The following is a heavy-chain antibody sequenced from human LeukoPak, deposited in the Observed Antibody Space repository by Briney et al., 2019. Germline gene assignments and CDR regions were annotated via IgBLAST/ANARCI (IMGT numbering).Heavy chain of an antibody. CDR2: IKRDGTDK. Sequence: GGSLRLSCAASGFTFSEYSMTWIRQAPGKGLEWLANIKRDGTDKYYVGSVEGRFTISRDNAKNSLFLQMSSLRAEDTAIYYCTRALYNTGWYPDYFDSWGQGTLVTVSS. D-gene: IGHD6-19*01. CDR3: TRALYNTGWYPDYFDS. J-gene: IGHJ4*02. V-gene: IGHV3-7*01. CDR1: GFTFSEYS.